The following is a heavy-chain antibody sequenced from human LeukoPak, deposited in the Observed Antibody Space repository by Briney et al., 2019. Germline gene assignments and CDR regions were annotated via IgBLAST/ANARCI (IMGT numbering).Heavy chain of an antibody. V-gene: IGHV4-39*01. CDR2: IYYSGST. CDR3: ARTAGYCSGDTCVDS. D-gene: IGHD2-15*01. Sequence: KPSETLSLTCSVSGGSIGSSSYYWGWIRQPPGKGLEWIGSIYYSGSTYYNPSLKSRLTIAADTSKNQFSLRLSSVTAADTAVYYCARTAGYCSGDTCVDSWGQGTLITVSS. CDR1: GGSIGSSSYY. J-gene: IGHJ4*02.